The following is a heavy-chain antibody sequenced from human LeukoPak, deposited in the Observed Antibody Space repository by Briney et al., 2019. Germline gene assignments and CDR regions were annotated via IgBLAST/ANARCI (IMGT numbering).Heavy chain of an antibody. D-gene: IGHD1-1*01. J-gene: IGHJ5*02. Sequence: ASVKVSCKASGYTFTSYDINWVRQATGQGLEWMGWMNPNSGNTGYAQKFQGRVTMTRNTSISTAYMELSSLRSEDTALHYCARGPRSGWNDVWFDPWGQGTLVTVSS. CDR1: GYTFTSYD. CDR2: MNPNSGNT. V-gene: IGHV1-8*01. CDR3: ARGPRSGWNDVWFDP.